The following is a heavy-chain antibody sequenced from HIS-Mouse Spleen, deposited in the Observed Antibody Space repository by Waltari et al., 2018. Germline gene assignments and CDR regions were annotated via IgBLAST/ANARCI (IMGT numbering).Heavy chain of an antibody. CDR1: GFTFSSYW. D-gene: IGHD3-22*01. V-gene: IGHV3-7*01. CDR2: IKQDGRGN. J-gene: IGHJ4*02. CDR3: ASNYDSSGYYGY. Sequence: EVQLVESGGGLVQPGGSLRLSCAASGFTFSSYWMSWVRQAPGKGLEGVANIKQDGRGNYYVDSVKGRFTISRDNAKNSLYLQMNSLRAEDTAVYYCASNYDSSGYYGYWGQGTLVTVSS.